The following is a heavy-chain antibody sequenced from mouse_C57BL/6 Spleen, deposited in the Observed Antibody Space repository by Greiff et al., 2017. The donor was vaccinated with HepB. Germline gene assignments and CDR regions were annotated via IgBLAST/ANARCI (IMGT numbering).Heavy chain of an antibody. CDR1: GYTFTSYD. V-gene: IGHV1-85*01. Sequence: QVQLQQSGPELVKPGASVKLSCKASGYTFTSYDINWVKQRPGQGLQWIGWIYPRDGSNKYNEKFKGKATLTVDTSSSTAYMELHSLTSEDSAVYFCAREYYGAYYAMDYWSQGTSVTVSS. CDR3: AREYYGAYYAMDY. J-gene: IGHJ4*01. D-gene: IGHD1-1*01. CDR2: IYPRDGSN.